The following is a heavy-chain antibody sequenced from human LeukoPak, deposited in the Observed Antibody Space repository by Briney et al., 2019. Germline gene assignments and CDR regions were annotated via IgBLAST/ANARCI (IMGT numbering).Heavy chain of an antibody. D-gene: IGHD2-15*01. CDR1: GXTFSSYA. J-gene: IGHJ6*02. Sequence: GGSLRLSCAASGXTFSSYAMSWVRQAPGKGLEWVAVIWYDGSNKYYADSVKGRFTISRDNSKSTLYLQVNSLRVEDTAVYYCARISCTGNSCRPYSYYDMDVWGQGTTVTVSS. CDR3: ARISCTGNSCRPYSYYDMDV. CDR2: IWYDGSNK. V-gene: IGHV3-33*08.